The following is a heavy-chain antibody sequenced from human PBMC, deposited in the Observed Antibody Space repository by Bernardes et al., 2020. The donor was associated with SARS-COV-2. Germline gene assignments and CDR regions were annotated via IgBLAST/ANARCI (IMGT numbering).Heavy chain of an antibody. Sequence: SETLSPTCAVYGGSFSGYYWNWIRQPPGKVLEWIGEINHSGSTNYNPSLKSRVTISVDTSKNQFSLKLNSVTAADTAVYYCARGVKARRIDPWGQGTLVTVSS. CDR1: GGSFSGYY. J-gene: IGHJ5*02. V-gene: IGHV4-34*01. CDR3: ARGVKARRIDP. D-gene: IGHD6-6*01. CDR2: INHSGST.